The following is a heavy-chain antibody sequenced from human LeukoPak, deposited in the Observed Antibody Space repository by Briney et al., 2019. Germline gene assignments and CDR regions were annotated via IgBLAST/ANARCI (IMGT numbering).Heavy chain of an antibody. D-gene: IGHD3-3*01. J-gene: IGHJ6*03. CDR3: ARWTTYYDLSGYYYYIDV. CDR1: GGSISSDY. Sequence: SETLSLTCTVSGGSISSDYWNWIRQPPGKGLEWIGNVYYAGSNIYSPSLDSRVTISIDTSKTQFSLRLTSVTAADTAVYYCARWTTYYDLSGYYYYIDVWGKGTTVTVSS. CDR2: VYYAGSN. V-gene: IGHV4-59*08.